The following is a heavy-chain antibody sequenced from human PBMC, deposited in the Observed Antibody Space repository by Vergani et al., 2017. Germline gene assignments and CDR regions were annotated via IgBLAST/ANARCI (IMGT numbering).Heavy chain of an antibody. CDR1: GYSITSGYY. D-gene: IGHD3-10*01. Sequence: QVQLLESGPGLLKPSETLSLTCSVSGYSITSGYYWGWIRQPPGRGLEWIGSIYHTGSAYYNPSLKSRVTVSVDTSMNQVSLKLNSVTAAATAVYYCVRTVALWFGETKDGCWFDPWGQGTLVTVTS. CDR3: VRTVALWFGETKDGCWFDP. J-gene: IGHJ5*02. CDR2: IYHTGSA. V-gene: IGHV4-38-2*01.